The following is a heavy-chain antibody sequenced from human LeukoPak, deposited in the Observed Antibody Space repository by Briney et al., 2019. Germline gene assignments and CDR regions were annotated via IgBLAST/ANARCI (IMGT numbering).Heavy chain of an antibody. CDR3: AKDRYSSGRGAFDY. Sequence: GGSLRLSCAASGFTFDDYAMHWVRQAPGKGLEWVSGISWGSGSIGYADSVKGRFIISRDNAKNSLYLQMNSLRAEDTALYYCAKDRYSSGRGAFDYWGQGTLVTVSS. V-gene: IGHV3-9*01. D-gene: IGHD6-19*01. CDR2: ISWGSGSI. J-gene: IGHJ4*02. CDR1: GFTFDDYA.